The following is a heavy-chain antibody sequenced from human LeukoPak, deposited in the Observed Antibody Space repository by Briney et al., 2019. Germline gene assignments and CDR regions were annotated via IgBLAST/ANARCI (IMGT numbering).Heavy chain of an antibody. V-gene: IGHV1-8*01. J-gene: IGHJ4*02. CDR1: GYTFTSYD. Sequence: ASVKVSCKASGYTFTSYDFNWLRQATGQGPEWMGWMNPNSGATGYAQKFQGRVTMTRSASINTAYMELTNLRSEDTAVYYCARHRITMVRGVIRKGIPFDYWGQGTLVTVSS. CDR3: ARHRITMVRGVIRKGIPFDY. CDR2: MNPNSGAT. D-gene: IGHD3-10*01.